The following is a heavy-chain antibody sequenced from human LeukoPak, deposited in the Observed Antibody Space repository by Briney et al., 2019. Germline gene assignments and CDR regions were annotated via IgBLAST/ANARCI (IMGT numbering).Heavy chain of an antibody. J-gene: IGHJ4*02. CDR1: GFTFSDFG. CDR3: AKDSSNGWYYLDY. CDR2: ISYDGSKK. Sequence: PGGSLRLSCAASGFTFSDFGMHWVRQAPGKGLDWVAVISYDGSKKYYADSVKGRFTISRDSSKDTLYLQMNSLRVEDTAVYYCAKDSSNGWYYLDYWGQGILVTVSS. V-gene: IGHV3-30*18. D-gene: IGHD6-19*01.